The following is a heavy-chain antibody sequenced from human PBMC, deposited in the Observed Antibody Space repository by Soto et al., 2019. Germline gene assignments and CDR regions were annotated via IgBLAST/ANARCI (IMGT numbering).Heavy chain of an antibody. J-gene: IGHJ6*02. V-gene: IGHV3-30*18. CDR2: ISYDGSNK. Sequence: PGGSLRLSCAASGFTFSSYGMHWVRQAPGKGLEWVAVISYDGSNKYYADSVKGRFTISRDNSKNTLYLQMNSLRAEDTAVYYCAKDMAGAGYYYYYGMDVWGQGTTVTVSS. D-gene: IGHD6-13*01. CDR1: GFTFSSYG. CDR3: AKDMAGAGYYYYYGMDV.